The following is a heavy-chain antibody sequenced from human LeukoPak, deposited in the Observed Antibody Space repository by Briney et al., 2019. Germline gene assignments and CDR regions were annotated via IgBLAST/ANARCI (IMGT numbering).Heavy chain of an antibody. Sequence: SETLSLTCTVSGGSISSYYWSRIRQPPGKGLEWIGYIYYSGSTNYNPSLKSRVTISVDTSKNQFSLKLSSVTAADTAVYYCARDRPRWDGYNGGAFDIWGQGTMVTVSS. CDR3: ARDRPRWDGYNGGAFDI. D-gene: IGHD5-24*01. CDR2: IYYSGST. V-gene: IGHV4-59*01. J-gene: IGHJ3*02. CDR1: GGSISSYY.